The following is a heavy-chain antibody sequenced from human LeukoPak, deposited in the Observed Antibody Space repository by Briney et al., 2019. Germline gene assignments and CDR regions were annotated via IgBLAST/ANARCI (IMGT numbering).Heavy chain of an antibody. D-gene: IGHD3-16*02. Sequence: SETLSLTCAVYGGSFSGYYWSWIRQPPGKGLEWIGKINHSGSTNYNPSLKSRVTISVDTSKNQFSLKLSSVTAADTAVYYCARGLEGSIWGSYRYRYYFDYWGQGTLVTVSS. CDR3: ARGLEGSIWGSYRYRYYFDY. J-gene: IGHJ4*02. CDR2: INHSGST. V-gene: IGHV4-34*01. CDR1: GGSFSGYY.